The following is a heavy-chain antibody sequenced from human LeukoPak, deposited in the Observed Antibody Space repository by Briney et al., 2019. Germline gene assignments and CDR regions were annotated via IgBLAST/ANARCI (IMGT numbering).Heavy chain of an antibody. CDR2: INPSGGST. CDR3: ARDEGLRHWYFDL. D-gene: IGHD4-17*01. J-gene: IGHJ2*01. CDR1: GYTFTSYY. Sequence: ASVKVSCKASGYTFTSYYMHWVRQAPGQGLEWMEIINPSGGSTSYAQKFQGRVTMTRDTSTSTVYMELSSLRSEDTAVYYCARDEGLRHWYFDLWGRGTLVTVSS. V-gene: IGHV1-46*01.